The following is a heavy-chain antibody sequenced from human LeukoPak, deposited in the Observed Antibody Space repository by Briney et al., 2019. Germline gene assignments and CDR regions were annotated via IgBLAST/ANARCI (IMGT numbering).Heavy chain of an antibody. Sequence: GSLRLSCAASGFTFSSYAMSWVRQAPGKGLEWVSVISGSGGSTYYADSVKGRFTISRDNSKNTLSLQMNSLRAEDTAVYYCAKVAEAVTYYFYYYGMDVWGQGTTVTVSS. V-gene: IGHV3-23*01. CDR3: AKVAEAVTYYFYYYGMDV. CDR1: GFTFSSYA. J-gene: IGHJ6*02. D-gene: IGHD4-11*01. CDR2: ISGSGGST.